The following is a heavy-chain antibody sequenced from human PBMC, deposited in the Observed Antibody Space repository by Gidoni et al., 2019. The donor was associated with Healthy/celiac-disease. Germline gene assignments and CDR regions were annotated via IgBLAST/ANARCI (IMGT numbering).Heavy chain of an antibody. CDR3: TADPPYCGGDCPHYYYGMDV. D-gene: IGHD2-21*02. J-gene: IGHJ6*02. Sequence: EVQLVESGGGLVKPGRSLRLSCTASGFTLGDSAMRWFRQAPGKGLEWVGFMRSKAYGGTTEYAASVKGRFTISRDDSKSIAYLQMNSLKTEDTAVYYCTADPPYCGGDCPHYYYGMDVWGQGTTVTVSS. V-gene: IGHV3-49*05. CDR1: GFTLGDSA. CDR2: MRSKAYGGTT.